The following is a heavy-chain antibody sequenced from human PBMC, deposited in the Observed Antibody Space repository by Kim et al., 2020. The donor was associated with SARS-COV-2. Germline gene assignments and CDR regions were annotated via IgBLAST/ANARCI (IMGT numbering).Heavy chain of an antibody. CDR3: ARDLGRWLQFWYFDL. J-gene: IGHJ2*01. D-gene: IGHD5-12*01. Sequence: DSVKGRFTISRDNAKNALYLQMNSLRAEDTAVYYCARDLGRWLQFWYFDLWGRGTLVTVSS. V-gene: IGHV3-21*01.